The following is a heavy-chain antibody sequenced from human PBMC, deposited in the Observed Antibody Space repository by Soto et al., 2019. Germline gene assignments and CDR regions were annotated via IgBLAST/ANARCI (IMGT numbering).Heavy chain of an antibody. CDR1: GGSMISYY. CDR3: ARSDGRY. V-gene: IGHV4-59*01. J-gene: IGHJ4*02. Sequence: SEILSLTCTVSGGSMISYYWSWIRQPPGRGLEWIGYIYYSGSTNYNPSLKSRVTISVDTSKNQFSLKLSSVTAADTAVYYCARSDGRYWGQGTLVTVSS. CDR2: IYYSGST.